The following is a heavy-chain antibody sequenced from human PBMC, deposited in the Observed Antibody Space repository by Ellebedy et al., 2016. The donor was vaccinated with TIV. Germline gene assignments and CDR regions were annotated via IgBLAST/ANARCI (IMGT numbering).Heavy chain of an antibody. Sequence: SVKVSXXASGFTFTSSAVQWVRQARGQRLEWIGWIVVGSGNTNYAQKFQERVTITRDMSTSTAYMELSSLRSEDTAVYYCARPNEMATSPYYYYGMDVWGQGTTVTVSS. CDR2: IVVGSGNT. V-gene: IGHV1-58*01. CDR3: ARPNEMATSPYYYYGMDV. CDR1: GFTFTSSA. J-gene: IGHJ6*02. D-gene: IGHD5-24*01.